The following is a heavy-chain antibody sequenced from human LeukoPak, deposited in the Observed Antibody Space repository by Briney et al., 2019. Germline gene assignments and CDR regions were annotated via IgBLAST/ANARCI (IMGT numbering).Heavy chain of an antibody. V-gene: IGHV3-48*03. CDR3: ARETYYDSSGYTMDV. CDR1: GFTFSSYE. J-gene: IGHJ6*02. Sequence: GGSLRLSCAASGFTFSSYEMNWVRQAPGKGLEWVSYISSSGSTIYYADSVKGRFTISRDNAKNSLYLQMNSLRAEDTAVYYCARETYYDSSGYTMDVWGQGTTVTLSS. CDR2: ISSSGSTI. D-gene: IGHD3-22*01.